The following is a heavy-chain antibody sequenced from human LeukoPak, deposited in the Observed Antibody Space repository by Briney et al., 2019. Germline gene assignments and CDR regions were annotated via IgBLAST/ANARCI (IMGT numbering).Heavy chain of an antibody. D-gene: IGHD1-1*01. CDR1: GFTFSDYA. J-gene: IGHJ4*02. V-gene: IGHV3-64D*06. Sequence: GGSLRLSCSGSGFTFSDYAMFWVRQAPGKGLEYVSAIMSNGRSTYLADTVKDRYTTSRDNSKNMLYLQMSSLRPEDTAVYYCVKAKYYSWSDGSSFDCWGQGTLVTISS. CDR2: IMSNGRST. CDR3: VKAKYYSWSDGSSFDC.